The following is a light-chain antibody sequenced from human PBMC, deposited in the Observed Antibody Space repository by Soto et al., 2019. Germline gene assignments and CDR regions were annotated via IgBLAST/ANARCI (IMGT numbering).Light chain of an antibody. CDR1: QSISTW. CDR2: KAS. CDR3: QQYYSYPWT. J-gene: IGKJ1*01. Sequence: DIQMTQSPSTLSASVGDRVTITCRASQSISTWLAWYQQKPGQAPNLLIYKASSLESGVPLRFSGSGSGTDFTLTISSLQPDDFATYYCQQYYSYPWTFGQGTK. V-gene: IGKV1-5*03.